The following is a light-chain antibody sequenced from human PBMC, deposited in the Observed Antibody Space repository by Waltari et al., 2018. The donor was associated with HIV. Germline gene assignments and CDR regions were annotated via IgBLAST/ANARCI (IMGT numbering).Light chain of an antibody. Sequence: DIQLTQSPSFLSASVGDRVTITCRASQNIYSYLAWYQQKPGRAPQVLLDATSTLQSGVPSRFSGSGAGTEFALTITNLQPDDFVTYYCQQVNGYPLTFGGGTKVEIK. CDR3: QQVNGYPLT. V-gene: IGKV1-9*01. CDR2: ATS. CDR1: QNIYSY. J-gene: IGKJ4*01.